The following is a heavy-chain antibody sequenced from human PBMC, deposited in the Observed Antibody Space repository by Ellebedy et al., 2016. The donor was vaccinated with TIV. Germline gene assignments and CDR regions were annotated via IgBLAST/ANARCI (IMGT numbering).Heavy chain of an antibody. CDR3: AIGIWFGELSPSFDY. CDR2: IYYSGST. Sequence: SETLSLTCTVSGGSISSYYWSWIRQPPGKGLEWIGYIYYSGSTNYNPSLKSRVTISVDTSKNQFSLKLSSVTAADTAVYYCAIGIWFGELSPSFDYWGQGTLVTVSS. CDR1: GGSISSYY. V-gene: IGHV4-59*12. D-gene: IGHD3-10*01. J-gene: IGHJ4*02.